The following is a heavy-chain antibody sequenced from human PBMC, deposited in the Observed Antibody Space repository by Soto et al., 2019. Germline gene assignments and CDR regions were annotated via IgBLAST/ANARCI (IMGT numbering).Heavy chain of an antibody. J-gene: IGHJ6*02. CDR1: GGTFSSYA. D-gene: IGHD2-2*03. Sequence: ASVKVSCKASGGTFSSYAISWVRQAPGQGLEWMGGIIPIFGTANYAQKFQGRVTITADESTSTAYMELSSLRPEDTAVYYCARVGIVVVPAATVYRYYGMDVWGQGITVTVSS. CDR3: ARVGIVVVPAATVYRYYGMDV. V-gene: IGHV1-69*13. CDR2: IIPIFGTA.